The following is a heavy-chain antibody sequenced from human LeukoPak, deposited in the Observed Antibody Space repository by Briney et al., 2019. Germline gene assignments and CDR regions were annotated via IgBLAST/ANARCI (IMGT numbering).Heavy chain of an antibody. D-gene: IGHD5-12*01. V-gene: IGHV4-4*09. CDR1: RGSISGSIRSYY. CDR3: ARIPLGYSGAYYFDY. Sequence: PSETLSLTCTVSRGSISGSIRSYYWSWLRQPPGKGLEWIGYISTSGTINDNPSLRSRLTISVDTSKNQFFLNLSSVSAADMAVYHCARIPLGYSGAYYFDYWGQGTLVTVS. CDR2: ISTSGTI. J-gene: IGHJ4*02.